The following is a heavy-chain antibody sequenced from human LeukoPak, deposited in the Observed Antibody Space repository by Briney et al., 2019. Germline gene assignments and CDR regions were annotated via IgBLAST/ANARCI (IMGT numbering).Heavy chain of an antibody. J-gene: IGHJ5*02. CDR1: GFTFSSYS. D-gene: IGHD3-10*01. V-gene: IGHV3-48*01. CDR3: ARGKNYYGSGSNNWFDP. Sequence: SGGSLRLSCAASGFTFSSYSMNWVRQAPGKGLEWVSYISSSSSTIYYADSVKGRFTISRDNAKSSLYLQMNSLRAEDTAVYYCARGKNYYGSGSNNWFDPWGQGTLVTVSS. CDR2: ISSSSSTI.